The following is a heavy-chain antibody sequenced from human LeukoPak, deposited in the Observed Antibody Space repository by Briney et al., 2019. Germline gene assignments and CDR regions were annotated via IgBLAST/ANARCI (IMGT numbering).Heavy chain of an antibody. J-gene: IGHJ4*02. Sequence: GGSLRLSCAASGFTFSSYSMNWVRQAPGKGLQWVSYISGSGAAMYYADSVKGRFTISRDNAKNSLYLQMNSLRDGDTAVYYCARDSTNSFDYWGQGALVTVSS. V-gene: IGHV3-48*02. CDR2: ISGSGAAM. CDR1: GFTFSSYS. CDR3: ARDSTNSFDY.